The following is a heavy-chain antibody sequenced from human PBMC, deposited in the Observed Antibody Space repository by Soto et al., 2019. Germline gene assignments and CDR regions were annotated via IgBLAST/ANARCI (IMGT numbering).Heavy chain of an antibody. CDR3: AKGKYSSSSSYYFDY. V-gene: IGHV3-23*01. CDR1: GFTFSSYA. CDR2: ISGSGGST. J-gene: IGHJ4*01. Sequence: PGGSLRLSCAASGFTFSSYAMSWVRQAPGKGLEWVSAISGSGGSTYYADSVKGRFTISRDNSKNTLYLQMNSLRAEDTAVYYCAKGKYSSSSSYYFDYWGQEPWSPSPQ. D-gene: IGHD6-6*01.